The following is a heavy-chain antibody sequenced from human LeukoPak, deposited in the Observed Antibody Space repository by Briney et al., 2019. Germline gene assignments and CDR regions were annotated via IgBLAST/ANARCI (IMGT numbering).Heavy chain of an antibody. V-gene: IGHV1-18*01. D-gene: IGHD4-17*01. CDR1: GYTFTTYA. CDR3: ARDREPLIRGDLVY. CDR2: ISGYNGNT. J-gene: IGHJ4*02. Sequence: ASVKVSCKASGYTFTTYAINWVRQAPGQGLEWMGWISGYNGNTNYAQKFQGRVTMTTDTSTSTAYMEVRSLTSDDTAVYYCARDREPLIRGDLVYWGQGTLVTVSS.